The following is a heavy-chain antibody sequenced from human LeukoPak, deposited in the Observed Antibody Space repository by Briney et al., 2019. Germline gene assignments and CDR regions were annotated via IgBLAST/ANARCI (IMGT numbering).Heavy chain of an antibody. J-gene: IGHJ4*02. CDR1: GGSFSGYY. CDR2: INHSGST. Sequence: SETLSLTCAVYGGSFSGYYWSWIRQPPGKGLEWIGEINHSGSTNYNPSLKSRVTISVDTPKNQFSLKLSSVTAADTAVYYCAAAAAGTEYWGQGTLVTVSS. CDR3: AAAAAGTEY. D-gene: IGHD6-13*01. V-gene: IGHV4-34*01.